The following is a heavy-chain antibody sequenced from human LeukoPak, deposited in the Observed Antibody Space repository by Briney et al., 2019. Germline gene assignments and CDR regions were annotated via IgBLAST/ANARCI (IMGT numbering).Heavy chain of an antibody. J-gene: IGHJ3*02. V-gene: IGHV1-2*02. CDR3: ARAAPLEI. Sequence: ASVKVSCKASGYTLTGYYMHWVRQAPGQGLEWTGWINPNSGGTNYAQRFQGRVTMTRDTSISTAYMELSRLRSDDTAVYYCARAAPLEIWGQGTMVTVSS. CDR2: INPNSGGT. CDR1: GYTLTGYY.